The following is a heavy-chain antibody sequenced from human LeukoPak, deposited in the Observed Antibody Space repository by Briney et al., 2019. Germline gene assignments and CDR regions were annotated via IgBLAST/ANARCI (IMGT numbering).Heavy chain of an antibody. Sequence: SETLSLTCTVSGGSISSHYWSWIRQPPGKGLEWIGYIYYSGSTNYNPSLESRVTMSADTSKNQLYLKLSSVTAADTAIYYCARFHSGPSGWYVLWYFDLWGRGTLVTVSS. CDR3: ARFHSGPSGWYVLWYFDL. CDR2: IYYSGST. D-gene: IGHD6-19*01. J-gene: IGHJ2*01. V-gene: IGHV4-59*08. CDR1: GGSISSHY.